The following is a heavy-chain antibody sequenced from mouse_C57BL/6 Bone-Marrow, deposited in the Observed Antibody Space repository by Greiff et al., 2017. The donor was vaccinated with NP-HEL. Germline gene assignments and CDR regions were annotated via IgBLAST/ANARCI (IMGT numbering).Heavy chain of an antibody. CDR3: TREKGYSTARAWFAY. V-gene: IGHV1-15*01. Sequence: VQLQQSGAELVRPGASVTLSCKASGYTFTDYEMHWVKQTPVHGLEWIGAIDPETGGTAYNQKFKGKAILTADKSSSTAYMELRSLTSEDSAVYYCTREKGYSTARAWFAYWGQGTLVTVSA. CDR1: GYTFTDYE. D-gene: IGHD1-2*01. CDR2: IDPETGGT. J-gene: IGHJ3*01.